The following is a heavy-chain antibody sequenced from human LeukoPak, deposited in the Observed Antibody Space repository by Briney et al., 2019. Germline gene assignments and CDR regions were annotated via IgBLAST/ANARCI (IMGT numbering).Heavy chain of an antibody. J-gene: IGHJ5*02. Sequence: GGSLRLSCAASGFTFSRYWMHWVRQAPGKGLEWVAVISYDGSNKYYADSVKGRFTISRDNSKNTLYLQMNSLRAEDTAVYYCARGSRITMIVVVQGWFDPWGQGTLVTVSS. V-gene: IGHV3-30-3*01. CDR2: ISYDGSNK. CDR3: ARGSRITMIVVVQGWFDP. D-gene: IGHD3-22*01. CDR1: GFTFSRYW.